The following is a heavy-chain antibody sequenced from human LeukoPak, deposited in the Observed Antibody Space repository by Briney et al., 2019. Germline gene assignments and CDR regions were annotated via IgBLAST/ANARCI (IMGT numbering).Heavy chain of an antibody. CDR2: INHSGST. V-gene: IGHV4-34*01. CDR1: GGSFSGYY. CDR3: ARVRCWKNWYFDL. Sequence: PSETLSLTCAVYGGSFSGYYWSWIRQPPGKGLEWIGEINHSGSTYYNPSLKSRVTISVDTSKNQFSLKLSSVTAADTAVYYCARVRCWKNWYFDLWGRGTLVTVSS. D-gene: IGHD1-1*01. J-gene: IGHJ2*01.